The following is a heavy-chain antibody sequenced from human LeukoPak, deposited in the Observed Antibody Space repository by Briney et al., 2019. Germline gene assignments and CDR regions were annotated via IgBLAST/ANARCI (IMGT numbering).Heavy chain of an antibody. Sequence: PGRSLRLSCAASGFTFSSYAMHWVRQAPGKGLEWVAVISYDGSNKYYADSVKGRFTISRGNSKNTLYLQMNSLRAEDTAVYYCARDGYCSSTSCLGIYGMDVWGQGTTVTVSS. CDR2: ISYDGSNK. V-gene: IGHV3-30-3*01. J-gene: IGHJ6*02. CDR1: GFTFSSYA. D-gene: IGHD2-2*03. CDR3: ARDGYCSSTSCLGIYGMDV.